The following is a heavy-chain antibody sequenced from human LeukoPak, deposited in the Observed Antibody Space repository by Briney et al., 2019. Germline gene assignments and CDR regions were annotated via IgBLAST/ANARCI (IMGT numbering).Heavy chain of an antibody. V-gene: IGHV3-7*01. J-gene: IGHJ1*01. CDR3: ATDVFGDGYNYEYFHH. CDR2: ITQDGSEK. CDR1: GFTFSSYW. D-gene: IGHD5-24*01. Sequence: PGGSLRLSCAASGFTFSSYWMNWVRQAPGKGLEWVANITQDGSEKYYVDSVKGRFTISRDNAKNSLYLQMNSLRAEDTAVYYCATDVFGDGYNYEYFHHWGQGTLVTVSA.